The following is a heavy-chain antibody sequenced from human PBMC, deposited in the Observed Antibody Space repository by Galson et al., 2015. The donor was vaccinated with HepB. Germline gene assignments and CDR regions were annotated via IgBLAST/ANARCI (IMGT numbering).Heavy chain of an antibody. CDR2: IIPIFGIA. D-gene: IGHD3-22*01. CDR3: ARYDSSGYYSDYGMDV. V-gene: IGHV1-69*17. J-gene: IGHJ6*02. CDR1: GGTFSSFA. Sequence: SCKASGGTFSSFAISWVRQAPGQGLEWMGGIIPIFGIANYAQKFQGRVTMTTDTSTSTAYMELRSLRSDDTAVYYCARYDSSGYYSDYGMDVWGQGTTVTVSS.